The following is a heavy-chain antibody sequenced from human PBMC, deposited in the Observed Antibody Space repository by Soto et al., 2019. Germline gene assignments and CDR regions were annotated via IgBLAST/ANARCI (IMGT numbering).Heavy chain of an antibody. CDR1: GVSISSGDYY. J-gene: IGHJ4*02. CDR2: IYYSGGT. CDR3: ARGGYCDSSGYTNFDF. D-gene: IGHD3-22*01. Sequence: PSDTLSLTCTVSGVSISSGDYYWSWIRQPPGKGLEWSGYIYYSGGTYYNPSLKGRVTISVDTSKTQFSLKLSSVTAADTAVYYCARGGYCDSSGYTNFDFWGQGTLVTVSS. V-gene: IGHV4-30-4*02.